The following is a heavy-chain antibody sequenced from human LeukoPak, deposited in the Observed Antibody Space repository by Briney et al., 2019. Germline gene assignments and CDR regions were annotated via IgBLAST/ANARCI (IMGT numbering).Heavy chain of an antibody. Sequence: PGGSLRLSCAASQFTFSNHGMHWVRQAPGKGLVWVAVIWYDGSNKYYADSVKGRFTISRDNSQNTLYLQMNSLRAEDTAVYYYARDRGVSYFDYWGQGTQVTVSS. CDR2: IWYDGSNK. D-gene: IGHD3-10*01. CDR1: QFTFSNHG. V-gene: IGHV3-33*01. CDR3: ARDRGVSYFDY. J-gene: IGHJ4*02.